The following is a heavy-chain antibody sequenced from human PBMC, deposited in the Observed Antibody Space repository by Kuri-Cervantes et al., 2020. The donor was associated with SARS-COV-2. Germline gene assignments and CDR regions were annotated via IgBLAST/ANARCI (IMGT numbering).Heavy chain of an antibody. Sequence: GESLKISCAASEFTFSSYSMNWVRQAPGKGLEWVSSISSSSSYIYYADSVKGRFTISRDNAKNSLYLQMNSLRAEDTAVYYCARGYRYNLPYFDYWGQGTLVTVSS. CDR2: ISSSSSYI. V-gene: IGHV3-21*01. CDR3: ARGYRYNLPYFDY. J-gene: IGHJ4*02. CDR1: EFTFSSYS. D-gene: IGHD1-1*01.